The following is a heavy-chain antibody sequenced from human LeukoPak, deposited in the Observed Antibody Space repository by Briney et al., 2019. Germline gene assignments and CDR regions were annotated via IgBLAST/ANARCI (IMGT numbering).Heavy chain of an antibody. V-gene: IGHV4-34*01. CDR3: ARRRYGGYFDY. D-gene: IGHD1-1*01. Sequence: SETLSLTCAVYGGSFSGYYWSWIRQPPGKGLEWIGEINHSGSTNYNASLKSRVTISVDTSKNQFSLKLSSVTAADTAVYYCARRRYGGYFDYWGQGTLVTVSS. CDR2: INHSGST. CDR1: GGSFSGYY. J-gene: IGHJ4*02.